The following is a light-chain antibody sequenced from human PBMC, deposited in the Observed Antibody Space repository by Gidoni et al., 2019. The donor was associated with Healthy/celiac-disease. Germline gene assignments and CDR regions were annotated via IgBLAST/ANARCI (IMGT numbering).Light chain of an antibody. CDR2: GNS. J-gene: IGLJ1*01. CDR3: QSYDSSLSCYV. CDR1: SSNIGAGYD. V-gene: IGLV1-40*01. Sequence: QSVLTQPPSVSVAPGQRVTISCTGSSSNIGAGYDVHWYQQLPGTAPKLLIYGNSNRPSGVPDRFSGSKSGTSASLAIIGLHAEDEADYYCQSYDSSLSCYVFGTGTKVTAL.